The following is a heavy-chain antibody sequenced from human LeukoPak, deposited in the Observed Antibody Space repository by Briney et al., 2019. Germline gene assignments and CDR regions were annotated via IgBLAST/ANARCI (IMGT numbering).Heavy chain of an antibody. J-gene: IGHJ3*02. CDR1: GYTFTSYD. CDR3: ARGSLRRAFDI. CDR2: MNPNSGNT. Sequence: GASVKVSCKASGYTFTSYDINWVRQATGQGLEWMGWMNPNSGNTGYAQKLQGRVTMTRNTSISTAYMELGSLRSEDTAVYYCARGSLRRAFDIWGQGTMVTVSS. V-gene: IGHV1-8*01. D-gene: IGHD3-3*01.